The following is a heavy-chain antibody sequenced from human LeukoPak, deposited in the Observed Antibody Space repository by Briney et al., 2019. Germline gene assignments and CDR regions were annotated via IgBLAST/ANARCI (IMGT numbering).Heavy chain of an antibody. Sequence: SETLSLSCAVSGGSISSGGYSWSWIRQPPGKGLEWIGYIYHSGSTYYNPSLKSRVTISVDRSKNQFSLKLSSVTAADTAVYYCARGHSGSYQNALDYWGQGTLVTVSS. CDR1: GGSISSGGYS. CDR2: IYHSGST. J-gene: IGHJ4*02. D-gene: IGHD1-26*01. CDR3: ARGHSGSYQNALDY. V-gene: IGHV4-30-2*01.